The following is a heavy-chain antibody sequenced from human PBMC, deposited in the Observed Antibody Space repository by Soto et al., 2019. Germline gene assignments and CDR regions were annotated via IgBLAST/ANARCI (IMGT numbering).Heavy chain of an antibody. J-gene: IGHJ4*02. V-gene: IGHV3-9*01. CDR2: ISWNSGSI. D-gene: IGHD6-19*01. Sequence: GGSLRLSCAASGFTFDDYAMHWVRQAPGKGLEWVSGISWNSGSIGYADSVKGRFTISRDNAKNSLYLQMNSLRAEDTALYYCAKDRGAIAVAGRGFYFDYWGQGTLVTVSS. CDR3: AKDRGAIAVAGRGFYFDY. CDR1: GFTFDDYA.